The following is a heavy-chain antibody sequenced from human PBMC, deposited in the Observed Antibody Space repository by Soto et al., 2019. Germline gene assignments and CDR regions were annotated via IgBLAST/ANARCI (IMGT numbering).Heavy chain of an antibody. V-gene: IGHV1-8*01. CDR1: GYTFTRYD. CDR2: MNPNSGNT. Sequence: QVQLVQSGAEVKKPGASVKVSCKASGYTFTRYDINWVRQATGQGLEWMGWMNPNSGNTGYAQKFQGRVTMTRNTSISTAYMELSSLRSEDTAVYYCARGGPITGTNYYYYYMDVWGKGTTVTVSS. D-gene: IGHD1-20*01. J-gene: IGHJ6*03. CDR3: ARGGPITGTNYYYYYMDV.